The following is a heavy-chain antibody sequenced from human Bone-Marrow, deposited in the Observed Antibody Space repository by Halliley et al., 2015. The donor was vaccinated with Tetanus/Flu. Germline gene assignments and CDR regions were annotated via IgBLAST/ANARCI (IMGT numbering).Heavy chain of an antibody. J-gene: IGHJ4*02. CDR3: ARDNDSTGYQDY. D-gene: IGHD3-22*01. V-gene: IGHV4-4*02. CDR2: IYHRGSP. Sequence: RGWLGEIYHRGSPNYTPPLKRRVTISVAKSKTQFSLKLSSVTAADTAVYYCARDNDSTGYQDYWGQGTLVTVSS.